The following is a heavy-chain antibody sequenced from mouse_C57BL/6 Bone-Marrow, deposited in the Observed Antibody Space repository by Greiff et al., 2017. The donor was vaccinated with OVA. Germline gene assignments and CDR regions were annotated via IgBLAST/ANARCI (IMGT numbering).Heavy chain of an antibody. CDR1: GYTFTDHT. V-gene: IGHV1-78*01. CDR3: ARYRYYGRACFAY. Sequence: VQLQESDAELVKPGASVKISCKVSGYTFTDHTIHWMKQRPEQGLEWIGYIYPRDGSTKYNEKFKGKATLTADKSSSTAYMQLNSLTSEDSAVYFCARYRYYGRACFAYWGQGTLVTVSA. D-gene: IGHD1-1*01. CDR2: IYPRDGST. J-gene: IGHJ3*01.